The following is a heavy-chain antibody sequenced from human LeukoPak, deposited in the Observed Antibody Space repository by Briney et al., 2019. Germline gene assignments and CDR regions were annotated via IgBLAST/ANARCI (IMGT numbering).Heavy chain of an antibody. J-gene: IGHJ4*02. CDR3: ARDSTITGTTFADY. CDR2: INPNSGGT. CDR1: GYTFTGYY. D-gene: IGHD1-7*01. Sequence: EAPVKVSCKASGYTFTGYYMHWVRQAPGQGLEWMGWINPNSGGTNYAQKFQGRVTMTRDTSISTAYMELSRLRSDDTAVYYCARDSTITGTTFADYWGQGTLVTVSS. V-gene: IGHV1-2*02.